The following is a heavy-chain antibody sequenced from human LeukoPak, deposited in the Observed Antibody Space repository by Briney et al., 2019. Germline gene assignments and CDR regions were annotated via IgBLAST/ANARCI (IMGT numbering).Heavy chain of an antibody. Sequence: GGSLRLSCAASGFTFSSYGMTWVRQAPGKGLEWVAVISYDGSNKYYADSVKGRFTISRDNSKNTLYLQMNSLRAEDTAVYYCARSTTGYSSGWYPSAEYFQHWGQGTLVTVSS. CDR2: ISYDGSNK. CDR3: ARSTTGYSSGWYPSAEYFQH. CDR1: GFTFSSYG. V-gene: IGHV3-30*03. J-gene: IGHJ1*01. D-gene: IGHD6-19*01.